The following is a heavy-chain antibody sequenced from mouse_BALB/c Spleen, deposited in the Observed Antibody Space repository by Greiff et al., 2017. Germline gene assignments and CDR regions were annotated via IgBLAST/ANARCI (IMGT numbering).Heavy chain of an antibody. D-gene: IGHD2-4*01. V-gene: IGHV5-4*02. CDR2: ISDGGSYT. CDR1: GFTFSDYY. CDR3: ARPSTMITAGGFAD. J-gene: IGHJ3*01. Sequence: EVQRVESGGGLVKPGGSLKLSCAASGFTFSDYYMYWVRQTPEKRLEWVATISDGGSYTYYPDSVKGRFTISRDNAKNNLYLQMSSLKSEDTAMYYCARPSTMITAGGFADWGQGTLGTVSA.